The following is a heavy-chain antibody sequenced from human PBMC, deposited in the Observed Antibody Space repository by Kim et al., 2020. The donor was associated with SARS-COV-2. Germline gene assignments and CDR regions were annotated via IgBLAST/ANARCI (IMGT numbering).Heavy chain of an antibody. Sequence: SGPTLVNPTQTLTLTCTFSGFSLSTRGMCVSWIRQPPGKALEWLARIDWDDDKYYNTSLKTRLTISKDTSKNQVVLTMTNMDPVDTATYYCARIRGSGTTRTQTYHYCMDLWGKGTTVTVSS. CDR1: GFSLSTRGMC. V-gene: IGHV2-70*11. J-gene: IGHJ6*03. CDR2: IDWDDDK. CDR3: ARIRGSGTTRTQTYHYCMDL. D-gene: IGHD1-7*01.